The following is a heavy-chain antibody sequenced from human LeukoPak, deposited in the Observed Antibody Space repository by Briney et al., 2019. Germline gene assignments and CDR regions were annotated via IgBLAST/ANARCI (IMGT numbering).Heavy chain of an antibody. V-gene: IGHV3-11*01. CDR1: GFTLSDYY. J-gene: IGHJ4*02. D-gene: IGHD2-2*01. CDR3: WGSTSSNFDY. CDR2: ISSSGGTI. Sequence: PGGSLRLSCAASGFTLSDYYMSWIRQAPGKGLEWVSYISSSGGTIHYADSVKGRFTISRDNAKNSLYLQMNSLRAEDTAVYYCWGSTSSNFDYWGQGTLVTVSS.